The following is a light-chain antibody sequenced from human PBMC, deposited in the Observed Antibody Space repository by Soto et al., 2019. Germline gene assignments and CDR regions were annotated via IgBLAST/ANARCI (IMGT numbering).Light chain of an antibody. V-gene: IGKV3-15*01. CDR1: QSVGTN. CDR2: KTS. CDR3: QQYANWPLT. J-gene: IGKJ4*01. Sequence: EVVMTQSPAAVSVSPGERTGLSCRASQSVGTNLGWYQQKPGQAPRLLISKTSTRATGVPARFSGSGSGTEFTLTISSLQSEDIAVYYCQQYANWPLTFVGGTKVDIK.